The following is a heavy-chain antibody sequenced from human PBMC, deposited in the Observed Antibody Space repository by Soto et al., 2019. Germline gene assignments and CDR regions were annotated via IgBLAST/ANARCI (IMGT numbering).Heavy chain of an antibody. CDR2: IYNGGST. V-gene: IGHV4-30-4*01. J-gene: IGHJ4*02. Sequence: SETLSLTCTVSGDSVSSAGFHWAWLRRPPGKGLEWIGYIYNGGSTYYRPSLESRMHMSLGATRNHYSLRLTSVTAADTAVYFCARAPVGLDTISYFDYWGQGKLVTSPQ. CDR1: GDSVSSAGFH. D-gene: IGHD3-3*01. CDR3: ARAPVGLDTISYFDY.